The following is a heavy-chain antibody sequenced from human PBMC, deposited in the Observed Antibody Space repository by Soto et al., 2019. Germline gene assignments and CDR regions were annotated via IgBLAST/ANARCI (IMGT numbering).Heavy chain of an antibody. CDR1: GFTFSSYG. D-gene: IGHD4-17*01. CDR3: AKDFLTVTTAYYFDY. J-gene: IGHJ4*02. V-gene: IGHV3-30*18. CDR2: ISYDGSNK. Sequence: GGSLRLSCAASGFTFSSYGMHWVRQAPGKGLEWVAVISYDGSNKYYADSVKGRFTISRDNSKNTLYLQMNSLRAEDTAVYYCAKDFLTVTTAYYFDYWGQGTLVTVSS.